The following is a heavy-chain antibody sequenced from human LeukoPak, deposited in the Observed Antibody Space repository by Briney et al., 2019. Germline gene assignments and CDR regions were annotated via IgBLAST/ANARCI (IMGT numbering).Heavy chain of an antibody. CDR1: GYTFTGYY. V-gene: IGHV1-2*02. D-gene: IGHD2-2*02. CDR2: INPNSGGT. CDR3: ARDTARSPIVIVPPAKPNYYFDY. Sequence: ASVKVSCKASGYTFTGYYMHWVRQAPGQGLEWMGWINPNSGGTNYAQKFQGRVTMTWDMSISTAYMELSRLRSDDTAVYYCARDTARSPIVIVPPAKPNYYFDYWGQGTLVTVSS. J-gene: IGHJ4*02.